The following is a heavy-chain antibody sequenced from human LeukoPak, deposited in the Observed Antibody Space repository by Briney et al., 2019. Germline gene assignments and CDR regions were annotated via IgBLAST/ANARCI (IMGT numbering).Heavy chain of an antibody. V-gene: IGHV3-30*02. Sequence: PGGSLRLSCAASGFTFSSYGMHWVRQAPGKGLEWVAFIRNDGSAKYYADSVKGRFTISRDNPRNTLHLQMNSLRAEDTAIYYCVKSLVRGVIRGGYYYYMDVWGNGTTVIISS. D-gene: IGHD3-10*01. CDR2: IRNDGSAK. CDR1: GFTFSSYG. CDR3: VKSLVRGVIRGGYYYYMDV. J-gene: IGHJ6*03.